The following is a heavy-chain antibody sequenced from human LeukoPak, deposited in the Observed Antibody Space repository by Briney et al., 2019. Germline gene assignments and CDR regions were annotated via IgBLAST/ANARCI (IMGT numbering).Heavy chain of an antibody. Sequence: SETLSLTCTVSGGSISSYYWGWIRQPPGKGLEWIGYIYYSGSTNYNPSLKSRVTISVDTSKTQFSLKLSSVTAADTAVYYCARSNIVVVPAASGIFDYWGQGTLVTVSS. CDR1: GGSISSYY. J-gene: IGHJ4*02. CDR3: ARSNIVVVPAASGIFDY. CDR2: IYYSGST. D-gene: IGHD2-2*01. V-gene: IGHV4-59*08.